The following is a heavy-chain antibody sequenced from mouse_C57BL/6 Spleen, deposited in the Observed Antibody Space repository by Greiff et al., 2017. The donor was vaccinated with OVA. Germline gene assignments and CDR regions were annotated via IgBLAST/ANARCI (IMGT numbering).Heavy chain of an antibody. J-gene: IGHJ3*01. CDR1: GFNIKDYY. D-gene: IGHD2-2*01. CDR2: FDPEDGET. CDR3: AGGDMVTPAWFAY. Sequence: EVKLQQSGAELVKPGASVKLSCTASGFNIKDYYMHWVKQRTEQGLEWIGRFDPEDGETKYAPKFQGKATITADTSSNTAYLQLSSLTSEDTAVYYCAGGDMVTPAWFAYWGQGTLVTVSA. V-gene: IGHV14-2*01.